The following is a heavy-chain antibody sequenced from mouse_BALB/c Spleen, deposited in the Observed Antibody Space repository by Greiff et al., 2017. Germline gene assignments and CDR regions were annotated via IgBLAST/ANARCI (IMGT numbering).Heavy chain of an antibody. CDR1: GYTFTSYW. V-gene: IGHV1-87*01. CDR3: ARDYGSSYGVAY. D-gene: IGHD1-1*01. CDR2: IYPGDGAT. J-gene: IGHJ3*01. Sequence: QVQLQQSGAELARPGASVKLSCKASGYTFTSYWMQWVKQRPGQGLEWIGAIYPGDGATRYTQKFKGKATLTADKSSSTAYMQLSSLASEDSAVYYCARDYGSSYGVAYWGEGTLVTVSA.